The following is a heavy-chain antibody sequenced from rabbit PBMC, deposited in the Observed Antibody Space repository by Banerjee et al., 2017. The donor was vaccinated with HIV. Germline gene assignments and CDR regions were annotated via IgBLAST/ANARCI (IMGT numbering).Heavy chain of an antibody. Sequence: QSLEESGGDLVKPGASLTLTCTASGFSFSSSYYMCWVRQAPGKGLEWIGCIVTGSGTTYYATWAKGRFTISKTSSTTMTLQMTSLTAADTATYFCARYNTGGYVGVAYAFDLWGPGTLVTVS. CDR1: GFSFSSSYY. V-gene: IGHV1S40*01. J-gene: IGHJ4*01. CDR2: IVTGSGTT. CDR3: ARYNTGGYVGVAYAFDL. D-gene: IGHD7-1*01.